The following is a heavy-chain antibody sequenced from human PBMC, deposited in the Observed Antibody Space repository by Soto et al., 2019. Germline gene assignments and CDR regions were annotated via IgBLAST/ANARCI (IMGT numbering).Heavy chain of an antibody. CDR2: MNPNSGNT. CDR3: ATIVGATIDLWYFDP. D-gene: IGHD1-26*01. V-gene: IGHV1-8*01. Sequence: ASVKVSCKASGYTFTSYDINWVRQATGQGLEWMGWMNPNSGNTGYAQKFQGRVTMTRNTSISTAYMELSSLRSEDTAVYYCATIVGATIDLWYFDPWGQGTLVTVSS. J-gene: IGHJ5*02. CDR1: GYTFTSYD.